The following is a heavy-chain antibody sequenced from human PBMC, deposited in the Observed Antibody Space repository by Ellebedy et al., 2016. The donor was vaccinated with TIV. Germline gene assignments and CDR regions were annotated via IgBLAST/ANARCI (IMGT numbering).Heavy chain of an antibody. D-gene: IGHD6-19*01. Sequence: GESLKISXAASGFTFSSYSMNWVRQAPGKGLEWVSYISSSSSIIYYADSVKGRFTISRDNVKNSLYLQLNSLRDDDTAVYYCAGLIAVAGDRDYWGQGALVTVSS. CDR1: GFTFSSYS. CDR3: AGLIAVAGDRDY. CDR2: ISSSSSII. V-gene: IGHV3-48*02. J-gene: IGHJ4*02.